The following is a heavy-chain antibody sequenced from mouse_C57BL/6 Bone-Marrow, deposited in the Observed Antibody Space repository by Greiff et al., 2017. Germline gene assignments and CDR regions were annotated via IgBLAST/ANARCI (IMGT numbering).Heavy chain of an antibody. J-gene: IGHJ3*01. CDR2: IDPENGDT. CDR1: GFNIKDDY. CDR3: TLWLRRGFAY. V-gene: IGHV14-4*01. D-gene: IGHD2-2*01. Sequence: EVKLMESGAELVRPGASVKLSCTASGFNIKDDYMHWVKQRPEQGLEWIGWIDPENGDTEYASKFQGKATITSDTSSNTAYLQLSSLTSEDTAVYYCTLWLRRGFAYWGQGTLVTVSA.